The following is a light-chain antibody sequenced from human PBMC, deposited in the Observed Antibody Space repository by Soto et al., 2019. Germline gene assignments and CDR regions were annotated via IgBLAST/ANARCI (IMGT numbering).Light chain of an antibody. CDR1: QSVSSD. CDR2: GAS. CDR3: QQYNNWPPDT. J-gene: IGKJ1*01. Sequence: EIVMTQSPATLSVSPGERATLSCSASQSVSSDLVWYQQKPGQAPRLLIYGASTRATGIPARFSGSGSGTEFTLTISSLQSEDFAVYYCQQYNNWPPDTFGQGTKVDIK. V-gene: IGKV3-15*01.